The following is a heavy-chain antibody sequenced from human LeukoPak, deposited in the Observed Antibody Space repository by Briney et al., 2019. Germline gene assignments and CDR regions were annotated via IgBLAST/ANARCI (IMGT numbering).Heavy chain of an antibody. CDR3: AKSMAVTGGATEY. D-gene: IGHD6-19*01. CDR1: GFTFNNYV. CDR2: INSGGGT. V-gene: IGHV3-23*01. Sequence: GGSLRLSCVASGFTFNNYVMRWVRQAPGKGLEWVSSINSGGGTHYADSVKGRFTISKDSSKNTVYLQMSSLRAEDTALYYCAKSMAVTGGATEYWGQGTLVTVSS. J-gene: IGHJ4*02.